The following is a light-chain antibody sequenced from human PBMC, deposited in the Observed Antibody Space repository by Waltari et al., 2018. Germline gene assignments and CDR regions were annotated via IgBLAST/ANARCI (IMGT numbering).Light chain of an antibody. Sequence: DIVMTQSPDSLAVSLGVRASINCKSSQSLLYNSNDKNYLAWYQQKPGQPPKLLIYWASTRHSGVPDRFSGSGSATDFTLTISSLQAEDVAVYYCQQYYSRRTFGQGTKVEIK. CDR2: WAS. CDR1: QSLLYNSNDKNY. V-gene: IGKV4-1*01. CDR3: QQYYSRRT. J-gene: IGKJ1*01.